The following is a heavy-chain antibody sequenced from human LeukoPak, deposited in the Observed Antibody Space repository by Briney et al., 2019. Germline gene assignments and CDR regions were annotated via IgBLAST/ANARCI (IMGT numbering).Heavy chain of an antibody. J-gene: IGHJ6*03. Sequence: GGSLRLSCAASGFPFSTYWMSWVRQAPGKGLEWVANINQDGSVKHYVDSVKGRFTISRDNAKNSLYLQMSSLRAEETAVYYCTRVEETATTAAIIRKYSYYYYMDVWGKGNTVTVSS. V-gene: IGHV3-7*01. CDR2: INQDGSVK. CDR3: TRVEETATTAAIIRKYSYYYYMDV. CDR1: GFPFSTYW. D-gene: IGHD4-11*01.